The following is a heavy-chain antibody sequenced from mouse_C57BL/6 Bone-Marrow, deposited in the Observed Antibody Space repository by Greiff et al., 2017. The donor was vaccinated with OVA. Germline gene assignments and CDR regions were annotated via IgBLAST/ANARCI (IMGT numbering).Heavy chain of an antibody. CDR2: INPGSGGT. Sequence: QVQLQQSGAELVRPGTSVKVSCKASGYAFTNYLIEWVKQRPGQGLEWIGVINPGSGGTNYNEKFKGKATLTADKSSSTAYMQLSSLTSEDSAVYFCARREDYGNFDYWGQGTTLTVSS. J-gene: IGHJ2*01. V-gene: IGHV1-54*01. CDR3: ARREDYGNFDY. D-gene: IGHD2-1*01. CDR1: GYAFTNYL.